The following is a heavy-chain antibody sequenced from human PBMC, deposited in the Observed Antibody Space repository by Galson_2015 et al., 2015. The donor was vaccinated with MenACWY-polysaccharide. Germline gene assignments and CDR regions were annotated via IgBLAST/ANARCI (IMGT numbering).Heavy chain of an antibody. V-gene: IGHV1-2*06. Sequence: SVKVSCKASGYTFTDYYMHWVRQAPGHGLEWMGRINPNSGGTNYAQKFQGRVTMTRDTPISTAYMKLNSLRSDDTAVYYCARLMVTFGGVLVPFDYWGQGTLVTVSS. J-gene: IGHJ4*02. D-gene: IGHD3-16*02. CDR2: INPNSGGT. CDR1: GYTFTDYY. CDR3: ARLMVTFGGVLVPFDY.